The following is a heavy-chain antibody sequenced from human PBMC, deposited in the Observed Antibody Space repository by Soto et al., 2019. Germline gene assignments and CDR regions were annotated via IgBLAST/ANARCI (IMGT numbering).Heavy chain of an antibody. CDR2: ISNSGATT. D-gene: IGHD2-2*01. CDR3: AWGGGPHAY. V-gene: IGHV3-23*01. J-gene: IGHJ1*01. Sequence: EVQLLESGGGLVQPGGSLRLSCAASGFTFSSYAMSWVRQAPGKGLEWVAAISNSGATTYYIDSGTGRCTISRDKAKTGLDLQMAGLGPEDTSLYYYAWGGGPHAYWGEGTVVTVSS. CDR1: GFTFSSYA.